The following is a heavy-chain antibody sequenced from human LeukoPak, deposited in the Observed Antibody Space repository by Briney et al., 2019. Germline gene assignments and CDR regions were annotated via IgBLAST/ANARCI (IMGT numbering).Heavy chain of an antibody. V-gene: IGHV4-38-2*02. Sequence: NPSETLSLTCTVSGYSISSGYYWGWIRQPPGKGLEWIGSIYHSGSTYYNPSLKSRVTISVDTSKNQFSLKLSSVTAADTAVYYCAREPYSSSWYRYFDYWGQGTLVTVSS. CDR2: IYHSGST. CDR1: GYSISSGYY. CDR3: AREPYSSSWYRYFDY. J-gene: IGHJ4*02. D-gene: IGHD6-13*01.